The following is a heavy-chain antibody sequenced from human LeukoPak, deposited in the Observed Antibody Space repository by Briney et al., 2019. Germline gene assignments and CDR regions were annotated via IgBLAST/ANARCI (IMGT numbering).Heavy chain of an antibody. Sequence: PGGSLRLSCAASGFTFSSYGMSWVRQAPGKGLEWVSAISGSGGSTYYADSVKGRFTISRDNSKNTVYLQMNSLRAEDTAVYYCAKDPGSYYYYGMDVWGQGTTVTVSS. CDR1: GFTFSSYG. D-gene: IGHD3-10*01. V-gene: IGHV3-23*01. J-gene: IGHJ6*02. CDR3: AKDPGSYYYYGMDV. CDR2: ISGSGGST.